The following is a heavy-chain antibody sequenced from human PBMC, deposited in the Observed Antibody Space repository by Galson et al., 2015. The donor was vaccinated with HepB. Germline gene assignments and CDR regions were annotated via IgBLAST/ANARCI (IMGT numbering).Heavy chain of an antibody. CDR3: ARDGEQRWLQAVNAFDI. CDR1: GFTFSSYG. J-gene: IGHJ3*02. CDR2: IWYDGSNK. V-gene: IGHV3-33*01. Sequence: SLRLSCAASGFTFSSYGMHWVRQAPGKGLEWVAVIWYDGSNKYYADSVKGRFTISRDNSKNTLYLQMNSLRAEDTAVYYCARDGEQRWLQAVNAFDIWGQGTMVTVSS. D-gene: IGHD6-19*01.